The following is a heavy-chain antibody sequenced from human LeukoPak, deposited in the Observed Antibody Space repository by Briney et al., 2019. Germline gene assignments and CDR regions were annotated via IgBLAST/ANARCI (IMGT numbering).Heavy chain of an antibody. D-gene: IGHD4-23*01. J-gene: IGHJ4*02. V-gene: IGHV4-4*07. CDR1: GGSINSYY. CDR3: ARGGKATVVTM. Sequence: SETLSLTCTVSGGSINSYYWSWIRQPAGKGLEWIGRIYSSGSTNYNPSLKSRVSMSVDTSKNQFSLKLTSVTAADTAVYYCARGGKATVVTMWGQGSLVTVSS. CDR2: IYSSGST.